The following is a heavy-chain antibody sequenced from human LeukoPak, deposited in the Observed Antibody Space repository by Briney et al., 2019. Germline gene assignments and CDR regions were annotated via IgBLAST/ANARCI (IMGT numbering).Heavy chain of an antibody. Sequence: SVKVSCKASGGTFSSYAISWVRQAPGQGLEWMGGIIPIFGTANYAQKFQGRVTITADESTSTAYMELSSLRSEDTAVYYCAREADSSGYYYVKGAFDIWGQGTMVTVSS. J-gene: IGHJ3*02. CDR2: IIPIFGTA. V-gene: IGHV1-69*13. D-gene: IGHD3-22*01. CDR1: GGTFSSYA. CDR3: AREADSSGYYYVKGAFDI.